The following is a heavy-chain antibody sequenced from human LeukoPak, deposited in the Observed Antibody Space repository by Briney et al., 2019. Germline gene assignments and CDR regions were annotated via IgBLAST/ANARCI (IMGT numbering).Heavy chain of an antibody. Sequence: PGRSLRLSCAASGFTFDDYAMHWVRQTPGKGLEWVSGISWNSGGVGYADSVKGRLTISRDNAKNSLYLQMNSLRPEDTAFYYCAKDVQSAVAGWGPGVYWGQGTLVTVSS. V-gene: IGHV3-9*01. J-gene: IGHJ4*02. D-gene: IGHD6-19*01. CDR3: AKDVQSAVAGWGPGVY. CDR2: ISWNSGGV. CDR1: GFTFDDYA.